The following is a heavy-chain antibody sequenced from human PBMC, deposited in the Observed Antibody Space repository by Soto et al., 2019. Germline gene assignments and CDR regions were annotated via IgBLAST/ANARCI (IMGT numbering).Heavy chain of an antibody. CDR3: ARDPSRAYYDFWSGYGDLDRSPYPSTDTNLDY. Sequence: PGGSLRLSCAASGFTFSSYSMNWVRQAPGKGLEWVSSISSSSSYIYYADSVKGRFTISRDNAKNSLYLQMSSLRAEDTAVYYCARDPSRAYYDFWSGYGDLDRSPYPSTDTNLDYWGQGTLVTVSS. J-gene: IGHJ4*02. CDR1: GFTFSSYS. V-gene: IGHV3-21*01. CDR2: ISSSSSYI. D-gene: IGHD3-3*01.